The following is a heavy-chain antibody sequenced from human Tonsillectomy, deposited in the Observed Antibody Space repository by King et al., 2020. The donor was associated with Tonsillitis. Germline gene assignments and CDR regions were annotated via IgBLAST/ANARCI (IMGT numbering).Heavy chain of an antibody. J-gene: IGHJ6*04. CDR1: GGTFSRYG. V-gene: IGHV1-69*06. CDR2: IIPIFGTA. D-gene: IGHD6-6*01. Sequence: VQLVESGAEVKKPGSSVKVSCKASGGTFSRYGISWVRQAPGQGLEWMGGIIPIFGTANYAQKFQDRVTITADKSTSTAYMELSSLRSEDTAVYYCARDYDYSSSSFRLDVGGKGTTVTVSS. CDR3: ARDYDYSSSSFRLDV.